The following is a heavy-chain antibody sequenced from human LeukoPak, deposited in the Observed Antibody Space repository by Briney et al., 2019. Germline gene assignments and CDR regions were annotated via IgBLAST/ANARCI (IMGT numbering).Heavy chain of an antibody. CDR1: GGSFSGYY. V-gene: IGHV4-34*01. Sequence: SETLSLTCAVYGGSFSGYYWSWIRQPPGKGLEWIGEINHSGSTNYNPSLKSRVTISVDTSKNQFSLKLSSVTAAGTAVYYCAREPVDTAMVFDYWGQGTLVTVSS. D-gene: IGHD5-18*01. CDR3: AREPVDTAMVFDY. J-gene: IGHJ4*02. CDR2: INHSGST.